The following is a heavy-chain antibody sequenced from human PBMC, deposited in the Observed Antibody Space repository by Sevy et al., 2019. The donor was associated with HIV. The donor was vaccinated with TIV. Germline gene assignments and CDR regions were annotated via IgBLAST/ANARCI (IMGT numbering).Heavy chain of an antibody. J-gene: IGHJ4*02. CDR1: GFTFSSYG. CDR2: IIGGGTGT. V-gene: IGHV3-23*01. CDR3: AKDLHIVVVAAIPQNS. D-gene: IGHD2-21*02. Sequence: GGSLRLSCAASGFTFSSYGMSWVRQAPGKGLEWVSSIIGGGTGTYYADSVKGRFTVSRDNSKNTLYLQMNSLRAEDTAVYYCAKDLHIVVVAAIPQNSWGQGTLVTVSS.